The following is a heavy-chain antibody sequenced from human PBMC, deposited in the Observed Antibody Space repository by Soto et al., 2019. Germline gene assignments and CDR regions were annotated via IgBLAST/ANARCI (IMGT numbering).Heavy chain of an antibody. V-gene: IGHV4-31*03. Sequence: QVQLQESGPGLVKPSQPLSLTCTVSGGSISSGGYYWSWIRQHPGKGMEWIGYIYYSGSTYYSPYLKSRVTISVDTYKNQFARKLSAVTAADTAVYYCAREPTIWGQGTLVTVSS. D-gene: IGHD3-3*01. CDR2: IYYSGST. CDR1: GGSISSGGYY. CDR3: AREPTI. J-gene: IGHJ4*02.